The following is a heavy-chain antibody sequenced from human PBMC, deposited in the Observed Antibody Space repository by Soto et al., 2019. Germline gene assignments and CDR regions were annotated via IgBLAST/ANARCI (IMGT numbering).Heavy chain of an antibody. Sequence: SETLSLTCAVYGGSFSGYYWSWIRQPPGKGLEWIGEINHSGSTNYNPSLKSRVTISVDTSKNQFSLKLSSVTAADTAVYYCARGGGYDSSGYYRDFDYWGQGTVVTVS. CDR3: ARGGGYDSSGYYRDFDY. J-gene: IGHJ4*02. V-gene: IGHV4-34*01. CDR2: INHSGST. D-gene: IGHD3-22*01. CDR1: GGSFSGYY.